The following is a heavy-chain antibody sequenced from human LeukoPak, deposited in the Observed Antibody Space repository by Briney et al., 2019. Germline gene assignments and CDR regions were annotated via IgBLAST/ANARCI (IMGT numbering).Heavy chain of an antibody. Sequence: GGSLRLSFAASGFTFDDYGITWVRQAPGKGLEWVSGFSWNGGSTSYADSVKGRFTISRDNNKGSLYLQMNSLRTEDTALYYCAKVLGSSSWYSLGYWGQGTLVTVSS. D-gene: IGHD6-13*01. CDR1: GFTFDDYG. CDR3: AKVLGSSSWYSLGY. V-gene: IGHV3-43*02. CDR2: FSWNGGST. J-gene: IGHJ4*02.